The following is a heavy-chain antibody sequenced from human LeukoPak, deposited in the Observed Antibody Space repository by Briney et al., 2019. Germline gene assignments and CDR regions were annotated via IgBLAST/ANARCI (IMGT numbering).Heavy chain of an antibody. V-gene: IGHV1-2*02. Sequence: ASVKVSCKASGYTFTGYYMHWVRQAPGQGLEWMGWINPNSGGTNYAQKFQGRVTMTRDTSISTAYMELSRLRSDDTAVYYCARRWGIGELLRNGYWGQGTLVTVSS. CDR1: GYTFTGYY. CDR2: INPNSGGT. J-gene: IGHJ4*02. CDR3: ARRWGIGELLRNGY. D-gene: IGHD1-26*01.